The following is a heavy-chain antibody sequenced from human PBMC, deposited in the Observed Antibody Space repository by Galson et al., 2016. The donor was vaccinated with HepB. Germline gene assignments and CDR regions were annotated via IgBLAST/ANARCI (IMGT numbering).Heavy chain of an antibody. CDR1: GITFSRYA. J-gene: IGHJ5*02. V-gene: IGHV3-23*01. CDR3: ASKPPAGTNEVT. Sequence: SLRLSCAASGITFSRYAMNWVRQAPGKGLEWVSTITDSGGSTYLADSVRGRFTISRANSKNTLYLQMNRLGAEDTAVYYCASKPPAGTNEVTWGQGTLVTVSS. D-gene: IGHD6-13*01. CDR2: ITDSGGST.